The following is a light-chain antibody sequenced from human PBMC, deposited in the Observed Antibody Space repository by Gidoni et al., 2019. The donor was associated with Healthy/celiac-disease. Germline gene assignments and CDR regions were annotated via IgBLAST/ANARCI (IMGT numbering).Light chain of an antibody. CDR3: QQSYSTPSSWT. Sequence: DIQMTQSPSSLSASVGDRVTITCRASQSISSYLNLYQQKPGKAPKLLIYAASSLQSGVPSRFSGSGPGTDFTLTIRSLQPADFATYYCQQSYSTPSSWTFGQGTKVEIK. CDR2: AAS. J-gene: IGKJ1*01. CDR1: QSISSY. V-gene: IGKV1-39*01.